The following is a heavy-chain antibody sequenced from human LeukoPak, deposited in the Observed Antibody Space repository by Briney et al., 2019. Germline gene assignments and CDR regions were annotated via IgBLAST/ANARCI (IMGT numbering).Heavy chain of an antibody. D-gene: IGHD3-10*01. CDR3: AKRGGYETMAAFDY. Sequence: PGGSLRLSCAASGFTFNSYAMSWVRQAPGKGLEWVSAISPGSSDTYYADTVRGRFTISRDNSKKTLYLQMSSLRAEDSAVYYCAKRGGYETMAAFDYWGQGTLVTVSS. V-gene: IGHV3-23*01. CDR1: GFTFNSYA. J-gene: IGHJ4*02. CDR2: ISPGSSDT.